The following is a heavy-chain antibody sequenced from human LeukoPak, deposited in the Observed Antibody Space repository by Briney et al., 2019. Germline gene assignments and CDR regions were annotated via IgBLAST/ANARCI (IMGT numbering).Heavy chain of an antibody. J-gene: IGHJ4*02. V-gene: IGHV4-4*07. CDR1: GGSISSYY. D-gene: IGHD3-22*01. CDR2: IDKSGRT. CDR3: ARHRPGGSGYCDY. Sequence: SETLSLTCTVSGGSISSYYWSWIRQPAGKGLEWIGRIDKSGRTNYNPTLKSRVTMSVDTSKNQLSLKLSSVTAADTAVYYCARHRPGGSGYCDYWGQGILVTVSS.